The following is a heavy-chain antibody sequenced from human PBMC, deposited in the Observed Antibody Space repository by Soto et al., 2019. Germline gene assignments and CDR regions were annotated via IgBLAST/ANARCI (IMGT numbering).Heavy chain of an antibody. V-gene: IGHV4-39*01. CDR1: GGSISSSGYY. D-gene: IGHD3-10*01. J-gene: IGHJ4*02. CDR3: ARRSYYGSGSIFDY. CDR2: IYYSGST. Sequence: SSETLSLTCTVSGGSISSSGYYWGWIRQPPGKGLEWIGNIYYSGSTNYNPSLKSRVTISVDTSKNQFSLKVSSATAADTAVYYCARRSYYGSGSIFDYWGQGTLVTVSS.